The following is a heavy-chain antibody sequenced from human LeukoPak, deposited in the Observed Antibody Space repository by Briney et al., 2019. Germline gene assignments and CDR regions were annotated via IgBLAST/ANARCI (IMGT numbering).Heavy chain of an antibody. J-gene: IGHJ3*02. CDR2: IIPIFGIA. CDR1: GGTFSSYA. V-gene: IGHV1-69*13. D-gene: IGHD4-23*01. CDR3: ARGLLRWYPGAFDI. Sequence: ASVKVSCKASGGTFSSYAISWVRQAPGQGLEWMGGIIPIFGIANYAQKFQGRVTITADESTSTAYMELSSLRSEDTAVYYCARGLLRWYPGAFDIWGQGTMVTVSS.